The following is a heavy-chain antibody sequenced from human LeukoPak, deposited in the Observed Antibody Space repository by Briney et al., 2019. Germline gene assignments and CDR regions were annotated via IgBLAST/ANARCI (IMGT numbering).Heavy chain of an antibody. V-gene: IGHV3-23*01. D-gene: IGHD2-2*01. CDR1: GFTFSSYA. CDR2: ISGSGGNS. CDR3: AEDADGCGSTSCYARWFDP. J-gene: IGHJ5*02. Sequence: PGGSLRLSCAASGFTFSSYAMTWVRQAPGKGLEWVSGISGSGGNSYYADSVKGRFAISRDNSKNTLYLQLSDLRDEDTAVYYCAEDADGCGSTSCYARWFDPWGQGTLVIVSS.